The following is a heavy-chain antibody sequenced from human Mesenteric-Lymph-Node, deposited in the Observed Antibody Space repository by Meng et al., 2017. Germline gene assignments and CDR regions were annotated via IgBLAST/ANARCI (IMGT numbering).Heavy chain of an antibody. CDR3: GRDQGRELINH. CDR2: IYYSGST. J-gene: IGHJ4*02. Sequence: QLQLQESGSGLVKPSQTLSLTCAVSGGSISSGGYSWSWIRQPPGKGLEWIGYIYYSGSTYYNPSLKSRVTISVDTSKNQFSLKLSSVTAADAAVYYCGRDQGRELINHWGQGALVTVSS. D-gene: IGHD1-7*01. V-gene: IGHV4-30-2*05. CDR1: GGSISSGGYS.